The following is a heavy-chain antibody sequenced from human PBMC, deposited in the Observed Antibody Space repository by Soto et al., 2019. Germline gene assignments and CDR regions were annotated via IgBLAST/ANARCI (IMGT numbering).Heavy chain of an antibody. D-gene: IGHD3-22*01. CDR1: GFTFSNYW. Sequence: LRLSCAASGFTFSNYWMTWVRQAPGKGLQWVANIKHDGSEKYYVDSVKGRFTISRDNTKSSLYLQMTSLRAEDRAVYYCVRGWPYYFDSSGRHFNYWGQGTPVTVSS. CDR2: IKHDGSEK. J-gene: IGHJ4*02. V-gene: IGHV3-7*01. CDR3: VRGWPYYFDSSGRHFNY.